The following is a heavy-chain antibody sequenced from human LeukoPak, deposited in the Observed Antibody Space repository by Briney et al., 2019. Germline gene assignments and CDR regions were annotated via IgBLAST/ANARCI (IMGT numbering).Heavy chain of an antibody. CDR3: ARVRGEWSPCDY. CDR2: ISGYNGDT. Sequence: ASVKVSCKASGYTFSRYGFSWVRQAPGQGLEWMGWISGYNGDTNYAQKLEGRVTLTTDTSTSTVYMELRSLRSDDTAVYYCARVRGEWSPCDYWGQGTLVTVSS. CDR1: GYTFSRYG. J-gene: IGHJ4*02. V-gene: IGHV1-18*01. D-gene: IGHD3-3*01.